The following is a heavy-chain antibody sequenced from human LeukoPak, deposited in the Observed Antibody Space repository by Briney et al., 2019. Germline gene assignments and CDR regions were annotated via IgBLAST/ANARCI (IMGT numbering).Heavy chain of an antibody. CDR2: IYYSGST. V-gene: IGHV4-59*11. D-gene: IGHD2-2*01. J-gene: IGHJ5*02. CDR1: GGSISSHY. Sequence: SETLSLTCTVSGGSISSHYWSWIRQPPGKGLEWIGYIYYSGSTNYNPSLKSRVTISVDTSKNQFSLKLSSVTAADTAVYYCGRVSTRQGCNWFDPWGQGTLVTVSS. CDR3: GRVSTRQGCNWFDP.